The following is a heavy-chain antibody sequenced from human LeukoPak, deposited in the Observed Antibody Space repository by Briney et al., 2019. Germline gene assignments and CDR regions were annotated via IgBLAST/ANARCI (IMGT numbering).Heavy chain of an antibody. V-gene: IGHV3-53*01. CDR1: GFIVSSNY. D-gene: IGHD2-2*01. J-gene: IGHJ6*02. CDR2: IYSGGST. CDR3: ARDQSYQGYYGMDV. Sequence: GGSLRLSCAASGFIVSSNYMSWVRQAPGKGLEWVSIIYSGGSTYYADSVKGRFTISRDNSKNTLYLQMNSLRAEDTAVYYCARDQSYQGYYGMDVWGQGTTVTVSS.